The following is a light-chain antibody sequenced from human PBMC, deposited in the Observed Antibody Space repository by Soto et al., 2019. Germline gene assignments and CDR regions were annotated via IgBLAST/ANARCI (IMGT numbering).Light chain of an antibody. J-gene: IGLJ1*01. CDR2: EVS. CDR1: SSDVGGYNY. V-gene: IGLV2-14*01. CDR3: SSYAGNYTYV. Sequence: QSALTQPASVSGSPGQSITISCTGTSSDVGGYNYVSWYQQHPGKAPKLMIYEVSNRPSGVSNRFSGSKSGNTASLTISGLQTEDEADYYCSSYAGNYTYVFGGGTKVTVL.